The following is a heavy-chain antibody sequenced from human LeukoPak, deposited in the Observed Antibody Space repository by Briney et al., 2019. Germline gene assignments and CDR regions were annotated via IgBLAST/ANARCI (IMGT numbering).Heavy chain of an antibody. CDR1: GFSLNTSGMR. J-gene: IGHJ3*02. CDR2: IDWDDDK. D-gene: IGHD2-15*01. Sequence: SGPALVKPTQTLTLTCTFSGFSLNTSGMRVSWIRQPPGKALEWLARIDWDDDKFYSTSLKTRLTISKDTSKNQVVLTMTNMDPVDTATYYCARSGPDALYCSGGSCYSIAFDIWGQGTMVTVSS. CDR3: ARSGPDALYCSGGSCYSIAFDI. V-gene: IGHV2-70*04.